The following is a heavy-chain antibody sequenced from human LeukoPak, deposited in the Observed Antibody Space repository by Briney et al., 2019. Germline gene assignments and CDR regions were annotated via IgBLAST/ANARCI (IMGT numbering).Heavy chain of an antibody. D-gene: IGHD4-17*01. J-gene: IGHJ4*02. CDR2: IWYDGSNK. CDR3: ARDGNGDYSYYFDY. V-gene: IGHV3-33*08. Sequence: PGGSLRLSCAASGFTFTNYAMSWVRQAPGKGLEWVAVIWYDGSNKYYADSVEGRFTISRDNSKNTLYLQMNSLRAEDTAVYYCARDGNGDYSYYFDYWGQGTLVTVSS. CDR1: GFTFTNYA.